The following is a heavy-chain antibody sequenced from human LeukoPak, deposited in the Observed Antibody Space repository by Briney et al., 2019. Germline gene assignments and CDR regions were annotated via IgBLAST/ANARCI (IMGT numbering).Heavy chain of an antibody. V-gene: IGHV3-74*01. CDR3: ARDAEDSSGRTFDY. J-gene: IGHJ4*02. CDR1: GFTFSRYW. D-gene: IGHD3-22*01. CDR2: IKSNGTFI. Sequence: PGGSLRLSCEASGFTFSRYWMYWVRQAPGKGLEWVSRIKSNGTFISYAESVRGRFTISRDNAKNTLFLEMNSLRVDDTAIYYCARDAEDSSGRTFDYWGQGTLVTVCS.